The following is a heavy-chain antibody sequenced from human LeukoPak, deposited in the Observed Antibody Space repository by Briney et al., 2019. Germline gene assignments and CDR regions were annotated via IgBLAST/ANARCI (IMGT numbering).Heavy chain of an antibody. D-gene: IGHD1-26*01. J-gene: IGHJ4*02. V-gene: IGHV4-39*07. CDR2: ISYSGST. CDR3: ARGIVQWDFDY. CDR1: GGSISSSSYY. Sequence: SETLSLTCTVSGGSISSSSYYWGWIRQPPGKGLEWIGSISYSGSTYYNSSLKSRVTISVDTSKNQFSLKLSSVTAADTAVYYCARGIVQWDFDYWGQGTLVTVSS.